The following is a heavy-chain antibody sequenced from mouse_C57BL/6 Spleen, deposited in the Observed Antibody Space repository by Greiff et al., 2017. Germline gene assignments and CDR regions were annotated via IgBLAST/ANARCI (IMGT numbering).Heavy chain of an antibody. CDR1: GFSLSTFGMG. D-gene: IGHD1-1*01. Sequence: QVTLKVSGPGILQPSQTLSLTCSFSGFSLSTFGMGVGWIRQPSGKGLEWLAHSWWDDDKYYNPALKSRLTISKDTSKNQVFLKIANVDTADTATYYCARIEGYYGSNAMDYWGQGTSVTVSS. J-gene: IGHJ4*01. CDR3: ARIEGYYGSNAMDY. CDR2: SWWDDDK. V-gene: IGHV8-8*01.